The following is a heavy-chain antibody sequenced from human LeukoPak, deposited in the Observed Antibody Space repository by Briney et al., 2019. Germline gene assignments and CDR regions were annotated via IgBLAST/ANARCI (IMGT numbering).Heavy chain of an antibody. Sequence: GGSLRLSCAASGFTFSSYGMSWVRQAPGKGLEWVSGISISGDSTYYADSVKGRFTISRDNSKNSLYLQMDSLRAEDTAVYCCARVRGDYYFDFWGQGTLVTVSS. CDR3: ARVRGDYYFDF. D-gene: IGHD3-10*01. CDR2: ISISGDST. J-gene: IGHJ4*02. V-gene: IGHV3-23*01. CDR1: GFTFSSYG.